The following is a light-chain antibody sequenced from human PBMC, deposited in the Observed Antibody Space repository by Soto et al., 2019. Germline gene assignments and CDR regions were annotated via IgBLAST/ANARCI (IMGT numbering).Light chain of an antibody. J-gene: IGLJ2*01. Sequence: QSVLTQPPSVSAAPGQKVTISFSGSSSNIGNNYVSWYQQLPGTAPKLLIYDNNKRPSGIPDRFSGSKSGTSATLGITGIQTGDEADYYCGTWDSSLSAVVFGGGTKVTVL. V-gene: IGLV1-51*01. CDR2: DNN. CDR1: SSNIGNNY. CDR3: GTWDSSLSAVV.